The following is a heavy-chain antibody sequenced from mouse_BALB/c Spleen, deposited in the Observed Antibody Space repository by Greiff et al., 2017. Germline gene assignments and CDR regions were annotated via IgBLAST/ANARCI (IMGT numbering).Heavy chain of an antibody. Sequence: EVQLQQSGPELVKPGASVKMSCKASGYTFTSYVMHWVKQKPGQGLEWIGYINPYNDGTKYNEKFKGKATLTSDKSSSTAYMELSSLTSEDSAVYYCARGGSYGSYAMDYWGQGTSVTVSS. CDR3: ARGGSYGSYAMDY. J-gene: IGHJ4*01. D-gene: IGHD1-1*01. CDR2: INPYNDGT. V-gene: IGHV1-14*01. CDR1: GYTFTSYV.